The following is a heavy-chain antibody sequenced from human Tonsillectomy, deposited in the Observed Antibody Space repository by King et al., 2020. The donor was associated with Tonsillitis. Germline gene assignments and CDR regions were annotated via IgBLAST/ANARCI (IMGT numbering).Heavy chain of an antibody. V-gene: IGHV3-74*01. CDR3: TRDPDTSNKIDY. D-gene: IGHD5-18*01. CDR2: INNDGSTT. CDR1: GFTFSSHW. J-gene: IGHJ4*02. Sequence: VQLVESGGDLVQPGGSLILSCAASGFTFSSHWMHWVRQAPGKGLVWLSNINNDGSTTSYADSVKGRVTISRDNAKNTLFLQLNSLRVDDTAVYYCTRDPDTSNKIDYWGQGTLVTVSS.